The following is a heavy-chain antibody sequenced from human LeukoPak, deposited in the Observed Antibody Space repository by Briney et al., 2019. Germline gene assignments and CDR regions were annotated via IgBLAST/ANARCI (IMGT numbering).Heavy chain of an antibody. Sequence: SETLSLTCTVSGGSISSGGYYWSWIRQPPGKGLEWIGYIYHSGSTYYNPSLKSRVTISVDTSKNQFSLKLSSVTAADTAVYYCARDGLVGASFDYWGQGTLVTVSS. D-gene: IGHD1-26*01. V-gene: IGHV4-30-2*05. CDR2: IYHSGST. CDR3: ARDGLVGASFDY. CDR1: GGSISSGGYY. J-gene: IGHJ4*02.